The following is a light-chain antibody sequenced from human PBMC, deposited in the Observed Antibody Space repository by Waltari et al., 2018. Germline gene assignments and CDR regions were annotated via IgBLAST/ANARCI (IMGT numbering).Light chain of an antibody. CDR1: QHISRY. J-gene: IGKJ1*01. V-gene: IGKV1-39*01. Sequence: DIQMTQSPSSLSASIGDRVTNTCRPSQHISRYVNWYKHEQGKAPKLLIHAASNLQSGVPARFSGSSCGTEFTLTISTLQPEDFAVYYCQQSYSSPPTFGRGTKVEIK. CDR2: AAS. CDR3: QQSYSSPPT.